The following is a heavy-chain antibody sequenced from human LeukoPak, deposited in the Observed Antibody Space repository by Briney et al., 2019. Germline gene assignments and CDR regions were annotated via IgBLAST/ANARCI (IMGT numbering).Heavy chain of an antibody. CDR2: ISGDGGST. D-gene: IGHD2-8*01. J-gene: IGHJ4*02. Sequence: QPGGSLRLSCAASGFTFDDYAMHWVRHAPGKVLELVSLISGDGGSTYYADSVKGRFTISRDNSKNSLYLQMNSLRTEDTALYYCAKDTGWLTMVDWGEGTLVTVSS. CDR1: GFTFDDYA. CDR3: AKDTGWLTMVD. V-gene: IGHV3-43*02.